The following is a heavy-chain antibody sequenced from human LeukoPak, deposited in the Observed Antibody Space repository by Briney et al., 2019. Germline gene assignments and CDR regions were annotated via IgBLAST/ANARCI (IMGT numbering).Heavy chain of an antibody. CDR3: ARVAEAAAFDS. V-gene: IGHV3-21*06. CDR1: GFTFSTYS. Sequence: GGSLRLSCAASGFTFSTYSMNWVRQAPGKGLEWVSSISSNSRYIYYADSMRGRFTISRDNAKNSLYLQMNSLKPEDTAVYYCARVAEAAAFDSWGQGTLVTVSS. D-gene: IGHD6-13*01. CDR2: ISSNSRYI. J-gene: IGHJ4*02.